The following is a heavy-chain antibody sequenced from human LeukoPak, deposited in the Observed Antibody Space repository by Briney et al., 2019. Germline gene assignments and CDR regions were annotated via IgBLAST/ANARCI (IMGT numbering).Heavy chain of an antibody. J-gene: IGHJ4*02. D-gene: IGHD3-10*01. CDR3: VRDVGAVRGEVYFDY. V-gene: IGHV3-21*06. CDR2: ISSSSAYI. CDR1: GFSFNSHS. Sequence: GGSLRLSCAASGFSFNSHSMTWVRQAPGKGLECVPSISSSSAYIYYTDSVKHRFTISRDNTKNLLYLEMNSLRAEDTAMYFCVRDVGAVRGEVYFDYWGQGTLVTVSS.